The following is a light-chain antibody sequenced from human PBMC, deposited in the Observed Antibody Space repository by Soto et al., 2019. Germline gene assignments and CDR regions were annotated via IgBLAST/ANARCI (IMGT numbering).Light chain of an antibody. V-gene: IGLV6-57*02. CDR1: SGSIASNY. CDR3: QSYDARNVV. J-gene: IGLJ2*01. CDR2: EDN. Sequence: NFMLTQPHSVSEFPGKTVTISCTGSSGSIASNYVQWFQQRPGSAPTTVIYEDNQRPSGVPDRFSGSIDSSSNSASLTISGLRTEDEADYYCQSYDARNVVFGGGTKLTVL.